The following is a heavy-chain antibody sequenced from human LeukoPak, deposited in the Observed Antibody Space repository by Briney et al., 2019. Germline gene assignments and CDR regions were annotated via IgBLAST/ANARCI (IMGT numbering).Heavy chain of an antibody. CDR1: GYSFTSYW. D-gene: IGHD2-2*01. J-gene: IGHJ3*02. CDR3: ASATRRVVPARAFDI. Sequence: GESLKISCKGSGYSFTSYWIGWVRQMPGKGLEWMGIIYPGDSDTRYSPSFQGQVTISADKSISTAYLQWSSLKASDTAMYYCASATRRVVPARAFDIWGQGTMVTVSS. CDR2: IYPGDSDT. V-gene: IGHV5-51*01.